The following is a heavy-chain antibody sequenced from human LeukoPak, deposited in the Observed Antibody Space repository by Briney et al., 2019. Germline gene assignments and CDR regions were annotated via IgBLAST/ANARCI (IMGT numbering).Heavy chain of an antibody. V-gene: IGHV1-8*01. Sequence: GASVKVSCKASGYTFTSYDINWVRQATGQGLEWMGWMNPNSGNTGYAQKFQGRVTMTRNTSISTAYMELSSLRSEDTAVYYCAREGLIAAAGTGDMDVWGQGTTVTVSS. J-gene: IGHJ6*02. CDR1: GYTFTSYD. CDR3: AREGLIAAAGTGDMDV. CDR2: MNPNSGNT. D-gene: IGHD6-13*01.